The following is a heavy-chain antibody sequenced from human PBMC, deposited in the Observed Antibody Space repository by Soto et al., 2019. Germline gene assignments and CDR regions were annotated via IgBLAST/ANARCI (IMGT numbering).Heavy chain of an antibody. Sequence: PSETLSLTCAVYGGSFSGYYWSWIRQPPGKGLEWIGEINHSGSTNYNPSLKSRVTISVDTSKNQFSLKLSSVTAADTAVYYCARGKSSLLLDCWGQGVLVTVSS. V-gene: IGHV4-34*01. CDR3: ARGKSSLLLDC. CDR1: GGSFSGYY. CDR2: INHSGST. D-gene: IGHD2-8*02. J-gene: IGHJ4*02.